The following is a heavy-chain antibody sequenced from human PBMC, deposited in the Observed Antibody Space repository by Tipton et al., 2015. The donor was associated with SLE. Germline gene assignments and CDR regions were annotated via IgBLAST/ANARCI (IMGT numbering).Heavy chain of an antibody. CDR2: IYDTGIT. CDR3: ARAPLFGVVTVRGPFDY. D-gene: IGHD3-3*01. CDR1: GGSISGYY. Sequence: TLSLTCTVSGGSISGYYWTWIRQPPGKGLEWIGYIYDTGITNCNPSLKSRVTISADTSKNQFSLKLRSVTAADTAVYYCARAPLFGVVTVRGPFDYWGQGTLVTVSS. V-gene: IGHV4-59*01. J-gene: IGHJ4*02.